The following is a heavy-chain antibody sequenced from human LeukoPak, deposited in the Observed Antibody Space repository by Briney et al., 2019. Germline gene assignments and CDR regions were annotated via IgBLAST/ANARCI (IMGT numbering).Heavy chain of an antibody. D-gene: IGHD5-18*01. CDR1: GFTFSSYW. V-gene: IGHV3-7*03. Sequence: GSLRLSCAASGFTFSSYWMSWVRQAPGKGLEWVANINRDGSEKYYADSVKGRFTISRDNAKKSLYVQMNSLRAEDTAVYYCAREDTAMFDFDYWGQGTLVTVSS. CDR3: AREDTAMFDFDY. J-gene: IGHJ4*02. CDR2: INRDGSEK.